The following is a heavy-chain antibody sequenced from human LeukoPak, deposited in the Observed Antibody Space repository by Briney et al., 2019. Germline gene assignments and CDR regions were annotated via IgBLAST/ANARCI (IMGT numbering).Heavy chain of an antibody. D-gene: IGHD3-3*01. CDR3: AKYDFWSGYDY. J-gene: IGHJ4*02. V-gene: IGHV3-23*01. CDR1: GFTFSSFA. CDR2: VSGSGSST. Sequence: PGGSLRLSCAASGFTFSSFAMSWVRQAPGKGLEWVSAVSGSGSSTYYADSVKGRFTISRDNSKNTLYLQMNSLRAEDTAVYYCAKYDFWSGYDYWGQGTLVTVSS.